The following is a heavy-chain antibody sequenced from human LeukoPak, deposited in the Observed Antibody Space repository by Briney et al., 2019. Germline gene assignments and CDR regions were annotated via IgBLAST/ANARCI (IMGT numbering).Heavy chain of an antibody. J-gene: IGHJ4*02. V-gene: IGHV3-48*04. CDR2: ISSSSITI. D-gene: IGHD2-15*01. Sequence: GGSLRLSCAASGFTFSSYSLNWLRQAPGKGLEWVSFISSSSITIYYADSVKGRFTISRDNAEKSLYLQMNSLRAEDTAVYYCARDRGGSYSAIDYWGQGTLVTVSS. CDR1: GFTFSSYS. CDR3: ARDRGGSYSAIDY.